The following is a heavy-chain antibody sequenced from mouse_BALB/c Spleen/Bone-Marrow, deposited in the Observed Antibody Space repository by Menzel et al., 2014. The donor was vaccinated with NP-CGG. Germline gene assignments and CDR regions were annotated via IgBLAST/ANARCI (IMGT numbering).Heavy chain of an antibody. D-gene: IGHD1-2*01. CDR1: GYSITSDYA. V-gene: IGHV3-2*02. CDR2: ISYSANT. Sequence: EVKLMESGPGLVKPSQSLSLTCTVTGYSITSDYAWNWIRQFPGNKLEWMGYISYSANTNYNPSPKSRISITRDTSKNQFFLQLNSVTAEDTATYYCTRGTTAGFAYWGLGTLVTVSA. CDR3: TRGTTAGFAY. J-gene: IGHJ3*01.